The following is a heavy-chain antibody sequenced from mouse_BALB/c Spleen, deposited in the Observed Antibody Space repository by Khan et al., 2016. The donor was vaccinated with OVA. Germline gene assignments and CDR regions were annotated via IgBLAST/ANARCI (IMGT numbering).Heavy chain of an antibody. CDR3: ACELRGFAY. Sequence: EVQLQESGPSLVKPSQTLSLTCSVTGDSITSGYWNWIRKFPGNKLEYMGYISYSGNSYYNPSLKSRISVTRDTSKTQYYLQLNAVTTEDTATYYFACELRGFAYWGQGTLVTVSA. V-gene: IGHV3-8*02. CDR1: GDSITSGY. CDR2: ISYSGNS. J-gene: IGHJ3*01. D-gene: IGHD1-1*01.